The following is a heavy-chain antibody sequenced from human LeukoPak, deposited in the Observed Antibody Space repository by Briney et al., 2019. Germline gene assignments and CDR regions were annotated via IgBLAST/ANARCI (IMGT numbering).Heavy chain of an antibody. CDR1: GFTFSSYS. V-gene: IGHV3-21*01. J-gene: IGHJ4*02. CDR3: ARDVTMVRGVSL. D-gene: IGHD3-10*01. Sequence: GGSLRLSCAASGFTFSSYSMNWVRQAPGKGLEWVSSISSSSSYIYYADSVKGRFTTSRDNAKNSLYLQMNSLRAEDTAVYYCARDVTMVRGVSLWGQGTLVTVSS. CDR2: ISSSSSYI.